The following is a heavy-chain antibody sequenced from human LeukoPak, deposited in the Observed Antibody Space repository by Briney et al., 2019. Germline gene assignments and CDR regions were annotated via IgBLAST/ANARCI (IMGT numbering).Heavy chain of an antibody. J-gene: IGHJ4*02. CDR1: GYTFTSYG. V-gene: IGHV1-18*01. CDR3: ARGVSIPRVLRWWQGAYDSSGYLDY. D-gene: IGHD3-22*01. Sequence: ASVKVSCTASGYTFTSYGISWVRQAPGQGLEWMGWISAYNGNTNYAQKLQGRVTMTTDTSTSTAYMELRSLRSDDTAVYYCARGVSIPRVLRWWQGAYDSSGYLDYWGQGTLVTVSS. CDR2: ISAYNGNT.